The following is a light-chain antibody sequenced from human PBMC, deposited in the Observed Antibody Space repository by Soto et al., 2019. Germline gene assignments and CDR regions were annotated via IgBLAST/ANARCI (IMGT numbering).Light chain of an antibody. CDR2: AAS. V-gene: IGKV1-39*01. CDR1: QSIGGF. J-gene: IGKJ5*01. Sequence: GDRVTITCRASQSIGGFLNWYQQKLGKAPKLLIYAASSLQSGVPPRFSGSGSGTDFTLTISSLEPEDSAVYYCQQRHMWPITFGQGTRLEIK. CDR3: QQRHMWPIT.